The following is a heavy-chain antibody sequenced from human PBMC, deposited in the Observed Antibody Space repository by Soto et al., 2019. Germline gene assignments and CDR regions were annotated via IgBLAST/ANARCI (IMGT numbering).Heavy chain of an antibody. J-gene: IGHJ6*02. Sequence: PGESLKISCKGSGYSSTSYWIGWVRQMPGKGLEWMGIIYPGDSDTRYSPSFQGQVTISADKSISTAYLQWSSLKASDTAMYYCARHDTDDYGDYGSFGGMDVWGQGTTVTVSS. CDR3: ARHDTDDYGDYGSFGGMDV. V-gene: IGHV5-51*01. D-gene: IGHD4-17*01. CDR1: GYSSTSYW. CDR2: IYPGDSDT.